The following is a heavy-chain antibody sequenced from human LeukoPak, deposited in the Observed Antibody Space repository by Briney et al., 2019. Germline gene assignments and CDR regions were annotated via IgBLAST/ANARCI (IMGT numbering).Heavy chain of an antibody. D-gene: IGHD3-22*01. CDR1: GFSFSNYW. Sequence: GGSLRLSCAASGFSFSNYWMHWVRQAPGEGLVWISRINVEGTTSTYADSVKGRFTISRDNAKNTLYLQMNSLRAEDTAVYCCARSDYYDSRGYYYGYWGQGTLVTVSS. CDR3: ARSDYYDSRGYYYGY. CDR2: INVEGTTS. J-gene: IGHJ4*02. V-gene: IGHV3-74*01.